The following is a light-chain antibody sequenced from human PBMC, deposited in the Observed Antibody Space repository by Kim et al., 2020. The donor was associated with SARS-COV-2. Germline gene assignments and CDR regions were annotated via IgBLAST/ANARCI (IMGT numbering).Light chain of an antibody. CDR2: DAA. V-gene: IGKV3-11*01. J-gene: IGKJ4*01. CDR1: QNVGIS. CDR3: QQRGNWPPALT. Sequence: QGESATLSCGASQNVGISLAWYQQTPGQAPRLLIYDAAIRAAGIHDRFSGSGSGTDFTLTIGSLAPEDFAVYYCQQRGNWPPALTFGGGTKVDIK.